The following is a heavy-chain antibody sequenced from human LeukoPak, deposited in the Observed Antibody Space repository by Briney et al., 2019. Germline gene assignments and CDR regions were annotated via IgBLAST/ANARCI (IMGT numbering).Heavy chain of an antibody. J-gene: IGHJ4*02. CDR2: INWNSGRI. V-gene: IGHV3-9*03. Sequence: GRSLRLSCAASGFTFDDYAMHWVRQAPGKGLEWVSGINWNSGRIGYADSVKGRFTISKDNAKNSLYLQMNSLRAEDMAFYYCVKDINAHVEPAARSAEPSGFDFWGQGTLVSVSS. CDR3: VKDINAHVEPAARSAEPSGFDF. D-gene: IGHD2-2*01. CDR1: GFTFDDYA.